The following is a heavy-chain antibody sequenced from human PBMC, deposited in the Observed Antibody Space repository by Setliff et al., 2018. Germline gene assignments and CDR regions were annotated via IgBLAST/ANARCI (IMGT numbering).Heavy chain of an antibody. J-gene: IGHJ4*02. CDR3: ARTCSGSGCYAGLES. Sequence: GGSLRLSCGASGFTFFNHAMHWVRQTPGKGLEWVAMIWSDGINKYYADSVKGRFTISRDNSENTLYLQMNSLRAEDTAVYYCARTCSGSGCYAGLESWGQGTPVTVSS. CDR1: GFTFFNHA. D-gene: IGHD2-15*01. CDR2: IWSDGINK. V-gene: IGHV3-30*02.